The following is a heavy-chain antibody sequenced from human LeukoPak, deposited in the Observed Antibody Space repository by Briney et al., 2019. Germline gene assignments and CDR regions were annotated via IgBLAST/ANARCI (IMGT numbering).Heavy chain of an antibody. CDR3: ARGGGLDV. D-gene: IGHD3-16*01. CDR2: INHNGNVN. Sequence: GGSLRLSCAASGFTFTSYCRNWARQAPGKGLEWVASINHNGNVNYYVESVKGRFTISRDNAKNSLYLQMSNLRAEDTAVYFCARGGGLDVWGQGATVTVSS. CDR1: GFTFTSYC. J-gene: IGHJ6*02. V-gene: IGHV3-7*03.